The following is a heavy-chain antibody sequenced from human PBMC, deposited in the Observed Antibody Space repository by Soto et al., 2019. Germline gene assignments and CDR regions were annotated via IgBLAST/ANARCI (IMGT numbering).Heavy chain of an antibody. V-gene: IGHV4-4*07. Sequence: QVQLQESGPGLVKPSETLSLTCTVSGGSISSYYWSWIRQPAGKGLEWIGRIYTSGSTNYNPSLKSRVTMSVDTSKNQFSLKLSSVTAADTAVYYCARDSLSILSYDAFDIWGQGTMVTVSS. CDR2: IYTSGST. CDR1: GGSISSYY. J-gene: IGHJ3*02. CDR3: ARDSLSILSYDAFDI.